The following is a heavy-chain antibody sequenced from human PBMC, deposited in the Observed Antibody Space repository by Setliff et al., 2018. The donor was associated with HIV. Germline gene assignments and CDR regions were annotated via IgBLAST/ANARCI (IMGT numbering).Heavy chain of an antibody. Sequence: SETLSLTCNVSGASISNNYWSWVRQSPGKTLEWIGYIYYSGSTDYNPSLKSRVSISVDTSKNQFSLKLSSVTAADTAVYYCATAPLYCSGGSCLPPAFDIWGQGTMVTVSS. D-gene: IGHD2-15*01. CDR3: ATAPLYCSGGSCLPPAFDI. J-gene: IGHJ3*02. CDR1: GASISNNY. CDR2: IYYSGST. V-gene: IGHV4-59*01.